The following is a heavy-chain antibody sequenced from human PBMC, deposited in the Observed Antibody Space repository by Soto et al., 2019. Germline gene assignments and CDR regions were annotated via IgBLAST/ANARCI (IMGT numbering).Heavy chain of an antibody. Sequence: LRLSCAASGFSFEDYGMHWVRQAPGKGLEWVSSISWNSRNIAYADSVKGRFTVSRDNAKNSLYLQMNSLRPEDTALYYCAKDIARYQLVLITEGMDVWGQGTTVTVSS. J-gene: IGHJ6*02. CDR2: ISWNSRNI. V-gene: IGHV3-9*01. CDR1: GFSFEDYG. CDR3: AKDIARYQLVLITEGMDV. D-gene: IGHD3-10*01.